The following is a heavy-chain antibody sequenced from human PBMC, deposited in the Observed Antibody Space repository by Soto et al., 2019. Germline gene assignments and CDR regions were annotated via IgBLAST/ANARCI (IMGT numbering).Heavy chain of an antibody. CDR2: LSHHSYKK. D-gene: IGHD1-26*01. Sequence: GGSMRLSCAASGFTFSDYGLHWVRQAPGKGLEWVAFLSHHSYKKYYAVSVKGRFTVSRDNSKNTLYLQMNSLRTEDTAVYYCAKDWVGGSNRYYLEYWGQGTPVTVSS. CDR3: AKDWVGGSNRYYLEY. V-gene: IGHV3-30*18. CDR1: GFTFSDYG. J-gene: IGHJ4*02.